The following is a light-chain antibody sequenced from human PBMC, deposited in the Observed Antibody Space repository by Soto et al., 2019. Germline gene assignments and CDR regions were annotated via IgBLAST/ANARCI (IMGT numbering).Light chain of an antibody. J-gene: IGLJ2*01. CDR1: SSDIGADDF. V-gene: IGLV2-14*01. CDR3: SSYRRTTFPHVV. Sequence: QSALTQPAWVSGSPGQSITISCTGTSSDIGADDFVSWYQHHPDKTPKLIIFEVTYRPTGISHRFSASKSGNTASLTISGLEAEDEAFYYCSSYRRTTFPHVVFGGGTKLTVL. CDR2: EVT.